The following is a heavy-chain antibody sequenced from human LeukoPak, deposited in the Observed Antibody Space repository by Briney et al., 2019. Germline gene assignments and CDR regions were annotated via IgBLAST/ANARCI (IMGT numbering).Heavy chain of an antibody. CDR3: ARARYSDYDFIVLGKWFDP. V-gene: IGHV4-59*04. CDR1: GGSISNYF. J-gene: IGHJ5*02. D-gene: IGHD5-12*01. CDR2: YYSGST. Sequence: PSETLSLTCTVSGGSISNYFWSWIRQPPGRGLEGIGYYSGSTSYNPSLKSRVTISVDTSKNQISLTLTSVTGADTAVYYCARARYSDYDFIVLGKWFDPWGQGILVTVSS.